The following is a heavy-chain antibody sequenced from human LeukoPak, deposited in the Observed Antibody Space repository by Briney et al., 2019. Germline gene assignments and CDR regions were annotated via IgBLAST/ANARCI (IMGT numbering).Heavy chain of an antibody. CDR2: ISTSGST. J-gene: IGHJ4*02. D-gene: IGHD3-10*01. V-gene: IGHV4-61*02. Sequence: SETLSLTCTVSGGSISSGSYYWSWIRQPAGKGLEWIGRISTSGSTNYNPSLKSRVTISVDTSKNQFSLKLSSVTAADTAVYYCAASYYYGSGANGPSFDYWGQGTLVTVSS. CDR1: GGSISSGSYY. CDR3: AASYYYGSGANGPSFDY.